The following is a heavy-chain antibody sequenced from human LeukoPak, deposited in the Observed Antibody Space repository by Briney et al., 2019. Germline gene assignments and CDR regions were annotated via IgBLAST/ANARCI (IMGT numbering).Heavy chain of an antibody. J-gene: IGHJ4*02. CDR2: IYYSGST. D-gene: IGHD2-2*01. V-gene: IGHV4-59*01. CDR1: GVSISSYY. Sequence: SETLSLARTVSGVSISSYYWSWLRQPPGKGPEWIGYIYYSGSTNYDPSLKSRVTISVDTSKNQFSLKLSSVTAADTAVHYCARGAPGYCSSTTCPLDYWGQGPLVTVSS. CDR3: ARGAPGYCSSTTCPLDY.